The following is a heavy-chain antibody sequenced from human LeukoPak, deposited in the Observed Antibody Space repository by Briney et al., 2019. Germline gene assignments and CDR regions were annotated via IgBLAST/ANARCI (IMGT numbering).Heavy chain of an antibody. CDR3: ARDRSEMATLWAHFDY. CDR2: IYNADTT. CDR1: GFTVSNNY. V-gene: IGHV3-53*01. D-gene: IGHD5-24*01. J-gene: IGHJ4*02. Sequence: GGSLRLSCAASGFTVSNNYMSWVRQAPGKGLEWVSVIYNADTTYYADSVKGRFTISRDNSKNTLYPQMNSLRAEDTAIYYCARDRSEMATLWAHFDYWGQGSLVTVSS.